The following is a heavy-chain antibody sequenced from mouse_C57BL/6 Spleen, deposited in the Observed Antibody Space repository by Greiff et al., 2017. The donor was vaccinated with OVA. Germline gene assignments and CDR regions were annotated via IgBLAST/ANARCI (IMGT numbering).Heavy chain of an antibody. D-gene: IGHD3-3*01. V-gene: IGHV3-5*01. CDR1: GFSITTGNYR. J-gene: IGHJ2*01. CDR3: ARDEGRYFDY. Sequence: EVKLMESGPGLVKPSQTVFLTCTVTGFSITTGNYRWSWIRPFPGNKLVWIGYIYYSGTNTYNPSLTRRTTRARDTPKNQFFMEMNSLAAEDTATYYSARDEGRYFDYWGQGTTLTVSS. CDR2: IYYSGTN.